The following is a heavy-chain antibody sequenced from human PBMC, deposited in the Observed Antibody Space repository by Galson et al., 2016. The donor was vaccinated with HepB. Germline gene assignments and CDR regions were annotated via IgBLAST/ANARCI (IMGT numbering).Heavy chain of an antibody. Sequence: SLRLSCAASGFSLSDVWINWVRRAPGKGLEWVGRIRSKIDGGAADYAAAVKGRFTFSRDDSKNTVYLQMDSLRTEDTAVYFCTTEGGVNWELRFDDWGQGTLVSVSS. CDR2: IRSKIDGGAA. D-gene: IGHD1-26*01. J-gene: IGHJ4*02. CDR1: GFSLSDVW. CDR3: TTEGGVNWELRFDD. V-gene: IGHV3-15*07.